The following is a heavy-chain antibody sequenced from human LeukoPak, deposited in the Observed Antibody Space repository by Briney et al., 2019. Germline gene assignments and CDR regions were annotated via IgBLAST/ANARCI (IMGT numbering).Heavy chain of an antibody. CDR2: ISYDGSNK. J-gene: IGHJ5*02. CDR3: AREGGSKNWFDP. CDR1: GFTFSSYA. Sequence: GRSLRLSCAASGFTFSSYAMHWVRQAPGKGLEWVAVISYDGSNKYYADSVKGRFTISRDNSKNTLYLQMNSLRAEDTAVYYCAREGGSKNWFDPWGQGTLVTVSS. V-gene: IGHV3-30*04. D-gene: IGHD1-26*01.